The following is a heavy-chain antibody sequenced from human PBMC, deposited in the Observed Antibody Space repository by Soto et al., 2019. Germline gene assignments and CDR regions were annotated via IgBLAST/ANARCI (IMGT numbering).Heavy chain of an antibody. V-gene: IGHV4-39*01. CDR2: IYFSGST. Sequence: SETLSLTCTVSGDSISRSSYAWGWIRQPPGKGLEWIGSIYFSGSTYFSPSLKSRVTISVDTSKDQFSLKLSSVTAADTAVYYCARLRIAVAAYFDYWGQGTLVTVPQ. CDR1: GDSISRSSYA. D-gene: IGHD6-19*01. J-gene: IGHJ4*02. CDR3: ARLRIAVAAYFDY.